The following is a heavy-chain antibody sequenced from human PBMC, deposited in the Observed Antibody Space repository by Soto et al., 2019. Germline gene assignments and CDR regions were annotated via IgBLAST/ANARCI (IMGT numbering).Heavy chain of an antibody. J-gene: IGHJ2*01. Sequence: QVHLVQSGGEVKKPGASVKVSCKASGYTFTNYGITWVRQAPGQGIEWMGWINPDNGNPNYAQKLHGRVTMTTDTSTSTAYMELRRLRSDDTAVYYGARVYDSSGYRDLYFDLWGRGTLVTVSS. CDR1: GYTFTNYG. CDR2: INPDNGNP. CDR3: ARVYDSSGYRDLYFDL. V-gene: IGHV1-18*04. D-gene: IGHD3-22*01.